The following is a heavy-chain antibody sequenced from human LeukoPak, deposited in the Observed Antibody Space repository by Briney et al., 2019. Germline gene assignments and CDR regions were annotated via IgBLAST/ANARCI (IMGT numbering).Heavy chain of an antibody. D-gene: IGHD6-19*01. CDR2: INPSGGST. CDR3: ARDAAVAGTGDYMDV. V-gene: IGHV1-46*01. Sequence: ASVKVSCKASGYTFTSYYMHWVRQAPGQGLEWMGIINPSGGSTSYAQKFQGRVTMTRDMSTSTVYMELSSLRSEDTAVYYCARDAAVAGTGDYMDVWGKGTTVTVSS. J-gene: IGHJ6*03. CDR1: GYTFTSYY.